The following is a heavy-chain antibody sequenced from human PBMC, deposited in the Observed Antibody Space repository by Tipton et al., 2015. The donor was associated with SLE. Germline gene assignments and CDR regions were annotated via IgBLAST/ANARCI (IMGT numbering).Heavy chain of an antibody. CDR2: INQDASEK. CDR1: GLKFSDHW. V-gene: IGHV3-7*03. Sequence: GSLRLSCAASGLKFSDHWMSWVRQAPGKGLGWVAYINQDASEKYSVDSLKGRFTISRDNSKNTLYLQMNSLRAEDTAVYYCAKDKVGDKTVMTASDAFDIWCQGTMVTVSS. J-gene: IGHJ3*02. CDR3: AKDKVGDKTVMTASDAFDI. D-gene: IGHD2-21*02.